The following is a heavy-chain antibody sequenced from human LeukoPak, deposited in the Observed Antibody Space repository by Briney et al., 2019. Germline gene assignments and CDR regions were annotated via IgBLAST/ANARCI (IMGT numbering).Heavy chain of an antibody. Sequence: TGRSLRLSCAASGFTFSRYGMHWVRQAPGKGLEWVAVIWHDGSYEYYADSVKGRFTISRDSSKNTLYLQMYSLRAEDTAVYYCAKDGVGATSLDCWGQGTLVTVSS. V-gene: IGHV3-33*06. CDR3: AKDGVGATSLDC. CDR2: IWHDGSYE. J-gene: IGHJ4*02. D-gene: IGHD1-26*01. CDR1: GFTFSRYG.